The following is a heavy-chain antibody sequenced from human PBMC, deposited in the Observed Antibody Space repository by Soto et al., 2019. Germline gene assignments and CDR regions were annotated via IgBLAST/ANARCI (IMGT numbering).Heavy chain of an antibody. Sequence: GESLKISCKGSGYSFTSYWIGWVRQMPGKGLEWMGIIYPGDSDTRDSPSFQGQVTISVDKSISTAYLQWSSLKASDTAMYYCARRKGAQRTPFDYWGQGTLVTVSS. CDR2: IYPGDSDT. CDR3: ARRKGAQRTPFDY. V-gene: IGHV5-51*01. CDR1: GYSFTSYW. J-gene: IGHJ4*02.